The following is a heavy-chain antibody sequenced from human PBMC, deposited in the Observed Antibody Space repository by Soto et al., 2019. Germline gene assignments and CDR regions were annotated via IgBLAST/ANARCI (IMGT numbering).Heavy chain of an antibody. CDR2: ISTTGGST. J-gene: IGHJ1*01. D-gene: IGHD5-12*01. V-gene: IGHV3-23*01. Sequence: EVQLLESGGGLGRPGGSLRLSCAASGFTFSGYAMSWVRQAPGKGLEWVSRISTTGGSTYYVDSVMGRFTISRDNSKNMVYLQMNSPRAEDTAVYYCANLEGEAVDRGSGSWGQGTLVTVSS. CDR3: ANLEGEAVDRGSGS. CDR1: GFTFSGYA.